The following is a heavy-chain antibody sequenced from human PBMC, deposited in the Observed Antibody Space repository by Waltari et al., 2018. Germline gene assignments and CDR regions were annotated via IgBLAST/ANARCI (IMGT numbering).Heavy chain of an antibody. J-gene: IGHJ4*02. Sequence: QVQLQESGPGLVKPSETLSLTCPVSGGPISSYYWSWIRQPPGKGLEWIGYIYYSGSTNYNPSLKSRVTISVDTSKNQFSLKLSSVTAADTAVYYCARADWNSREVDYWGQGTLVTVSS. CDR3: ARADWNSREVDY. CDR2: IYYSGST. V-gene: IGHV4-59*01. D-gene: IGHD1-7*01. CDR1: GGPISSYY.